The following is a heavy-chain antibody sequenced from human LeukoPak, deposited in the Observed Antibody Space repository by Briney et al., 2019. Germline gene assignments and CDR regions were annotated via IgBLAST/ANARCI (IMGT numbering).Heavy chain of an antibody. V-gene: IGHV3-7*01. J-gene: IGHJ4*02. CDR2: INQGGSVT. CDR1: GSTSSTTW. Sequence: GGSLRLSCSPSGSTSSTTWMTWVRQAPGKGLEWLGNINQGGSVTNYVDSVKGRFSISRDNANNIMYLQMNYLRVEDTAVYYCARDPHSGALDYWGQGTLVTVSS. CDR3: ARDPHSGALDY. D-gene: IGHD1-26*01.